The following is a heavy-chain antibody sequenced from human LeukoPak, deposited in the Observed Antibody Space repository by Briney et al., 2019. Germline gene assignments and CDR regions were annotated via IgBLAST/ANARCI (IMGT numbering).Heavy chain of an antibody. V-gene: IGHV3-23*01. CDR3: AQDGAWLRFDH. Sequence: HSGGSLRLSCAASGFTFNRYGMNWVRQAPGKGLEWVSGISPGGDIKYYADSVKGRFVISRDNSKNTVYLQMNSLRVDDTARYYCAQDGAWLRFDHWGQGTLVTVSS. J-gene: IGHJ4*02. CDR2: ISPGGDIK. CDR1: GFTFNRYG. D-gene: IGHD5-12*01.